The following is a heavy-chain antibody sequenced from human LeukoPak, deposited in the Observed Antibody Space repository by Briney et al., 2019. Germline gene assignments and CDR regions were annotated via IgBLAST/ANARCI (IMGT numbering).Heavy chain of an antibody. D-gene: IGHD3-10*01. V-gene: IGHV4-59*12. Sequence: SETLSLTCTVSGGSISDNYWSWIRQPPGKGLEWIGYAYYSGHTNYNSSLKSRVTISVDTSKNQFSLKLSSVTAADTAVYYCARGILWFGELLSSFDYWGQGTLVTVSS. J-gene: IGHJ4*02. CDR2: AYYSGHT. CDR3: ARGILWFGELLSSFDY. CDR1: GGSISDNY.